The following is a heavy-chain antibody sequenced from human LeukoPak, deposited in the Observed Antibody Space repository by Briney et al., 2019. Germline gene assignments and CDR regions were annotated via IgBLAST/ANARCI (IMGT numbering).Heavy chain of an antibody. J-gene: IGHJ6*03. CDR3: ARVGTYMYYYYMDV. Sequence: ASVKVSCKASGYTFTSYDINWVRQATGQGLEWMGWMNPNSGNTGYAQKFQGRATMTRNTSISTAYMELSSLRSEDTAVYYCARVGTYMYYYYMDVWGKGTTVTVSS. V-gene: IGHV1-8*01. CDR1: GYTFTSYD. D-gene: IGHD3-10*01. CDR2: MNPNSGNT.